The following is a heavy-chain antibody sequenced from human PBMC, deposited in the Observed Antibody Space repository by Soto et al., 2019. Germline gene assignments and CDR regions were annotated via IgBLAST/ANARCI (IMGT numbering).Heavy chain of an antibody. CDR3: AGGSSWTRVDY. V-gene: IGHV3-23*01. CDR1: GFTFSNSA. D-gene: IGHD6-13*01. CDR2: ISGSGGST. J-gene: IGHJ4*02. Sequence: GGSLRLSCAASGFTFSNSAMSWVRQAPGEGLEWVSAISGSGGSTYYTDSMKGRFTISRDNSKSTLYLQMNGLTVDDTAVYYCAGGSSWTRVDYWGQGTLVTVSS.